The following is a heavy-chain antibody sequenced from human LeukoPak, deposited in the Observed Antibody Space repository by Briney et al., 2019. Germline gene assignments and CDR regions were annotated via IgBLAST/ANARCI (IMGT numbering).Heavy chain of an antibody. CDR1: GGTFSSYA. CDR2: IIPIFGTA. CDR3: AIHPSLRYFDWLTD. Sequence: SVKVSCKASGGTFSSYAISWVRQAPGQGLEWMGGIIPIFGTANYAQKFQGRVTITADKSTSTAYMELSSLRSEDTAVYYCAIHPSLRYFDWLTDWGQGTLVTVSS. V-gene: IGHV1-69*06. J-gene: IGHJ4*02. D-gene: IGHD3-9*01.